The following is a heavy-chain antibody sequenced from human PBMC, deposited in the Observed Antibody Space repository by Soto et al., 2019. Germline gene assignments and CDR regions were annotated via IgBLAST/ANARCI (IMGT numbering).Heavy chain of an antibody. J-gene: IGHJ4*02. CDR3: AKGLKLWFGELLD. CDR1: GFTFSRYA. D-gene: IGHD3-10*01. Sequence: EVQLLESGGGLVQPGGSLRLSCAASGFTFSRYAMSWVRQTPGKGLEWVSAISGSGSTTYYADSVKGRFTISRDNSKNTVYLQMNSLRAEDTAVYYCAKGLKLWFGELLDWGQGTLVTVSS. CDR2: ISGSGSTT. V-gene: IGHV3-23*01.